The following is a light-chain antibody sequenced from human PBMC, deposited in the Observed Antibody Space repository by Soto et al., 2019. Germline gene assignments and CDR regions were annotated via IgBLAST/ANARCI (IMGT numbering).Light chain of an antibody. CDR3: QQYNSYWT. J-gene: IGKJ1*01. Sequence: DIQMTQSPSTLSASVGDRVTITCRASQSISSWLAWYQQKPGKAPKLLIYKASSLASGVPSRFSVSGSGTEFTLTISSLQPDDFATYYCQQYNSYWTFDQGTKVEIK. V-gene: IGKV1-5*03. CDR2: KAS. CDR1: QSISSW.